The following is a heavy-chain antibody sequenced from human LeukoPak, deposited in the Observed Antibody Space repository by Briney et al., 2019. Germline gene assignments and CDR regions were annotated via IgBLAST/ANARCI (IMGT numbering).Heavy chain of an antibody. CDR3: ARRVARYYVDY. Sequence: PGRSLRLSCGASGFTFRSYGMHWVRQAPGKGLEWVAVIWYDGSNKYYSDSVKGRFTISRDNSKNTLYLQMNSLSAEDTAVYYCARRVARYYVDYWGQGTLVTVSS. J-gene: IGHJ4*02. CDR1: GFTFRSYG. CDR2: IWYDGSNK. V-gene: IGHV3-33*01.